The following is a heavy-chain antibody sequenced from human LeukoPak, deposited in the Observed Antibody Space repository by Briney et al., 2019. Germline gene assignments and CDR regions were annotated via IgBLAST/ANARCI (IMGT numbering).Heavy chain of an antibody. Sequence: ASVKVSCKASGYTFTSYYMHWVRQAPGQGLEWMGWINPNSGGTDYAQKFQGRVTMTRDTSISTAYMELSRLRSDDTAVYYCARGTGEGYTYGRYYFDYWGQGTLVTVSS. V-gene: IGHV1-2*02. CDR3: ARGTGEGYTYGRYYFDY. J-gene: IGHJ4*02. CDR2: INPNSGGT. CDR1: GYTFTSYY. D-gene: IGHD5-18*01.